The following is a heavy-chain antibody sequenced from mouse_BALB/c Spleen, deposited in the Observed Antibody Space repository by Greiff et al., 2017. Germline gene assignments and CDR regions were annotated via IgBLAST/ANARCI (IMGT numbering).Heavy chain of an antibody. CDR3: TRHWFAY. V-gene: IGHV6-6*02. J-gene: IGHJ3*01. CDR2: IRLKSNNYAT. Sequence: EVNVVESGGGLVQPGGSMKLSCVASGFTFSNYWMNWVRQSPEKGLEWVAEIRLKSNNYATHYAESVKGRFTISRDDPKSSVYLQMNNLRAEDTGMYYCTRHWFAYWGQGTLVTVSA. CDR1: GFTFSNYW.